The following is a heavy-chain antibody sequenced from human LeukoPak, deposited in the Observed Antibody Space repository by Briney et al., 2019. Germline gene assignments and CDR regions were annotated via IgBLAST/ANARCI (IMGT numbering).Heavy chain of an antibody. J-gene: IGHJ4*02. CDR3: ARRSRSGWYVCFDY. CDR1: GGSFSGYY. V-gene: IGHV4-34*01. D-gene: IGHD6-19*01. Sequence: SETLSLTCAVYGGSFSGYYWSWIRQPPGKGLEWIGEINHSGSTKYNPSLKSRVTISVDTSKNQFSLKLSSVTAADTAVYYCARRSRSGWYVCFDYWGQGTLVTVSS. CDR2: INHSGST.